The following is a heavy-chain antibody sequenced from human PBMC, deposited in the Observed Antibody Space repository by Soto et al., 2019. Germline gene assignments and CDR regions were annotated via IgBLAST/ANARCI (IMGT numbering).Heavy chain of an antibody. CDR3: ASEGLGGFLERSPSYYYYGMDV. Sequence: QVQLVQSGAEVKKPGSSVKVSCKASGGTFSSYAISWVRQAPGQGLEWMGGIIPIFGTANYAQKFQGRVKITADKSTSTAYMELSSLRSEDTAVYYCASEGLGGFLERSPSYYYYGMDVWGQGTTVTVSS. CDR1: GGTFSSYA. D-gene: IGHD3-3*01. V-gene: IGHV1-69*06. J-gene: IGHJ6*02. CDR2: IIPIFGTA.